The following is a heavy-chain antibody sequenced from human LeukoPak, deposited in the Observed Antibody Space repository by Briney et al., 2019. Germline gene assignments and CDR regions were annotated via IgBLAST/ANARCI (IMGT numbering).Heavy chain of an antibody. V-gene: IGHV3-21*01. CDR2: ISSSSSYI. CDR3: ARDNRFHSGYDRALDY. J-gene: IGHJ4*02. CDR1: GLTFNSYS. Sequence: RGFPRLSCAASGLTFNSYSMNWVGQAPGKGLEWVSSISSSSSYIYYADSVKGRFTISRGNAKNSLYLQMNSLRAEDTAVYYCARDNRFHSGYDRALDYWGQGTLVTVSS. D-gene: IGHD5-12*01.